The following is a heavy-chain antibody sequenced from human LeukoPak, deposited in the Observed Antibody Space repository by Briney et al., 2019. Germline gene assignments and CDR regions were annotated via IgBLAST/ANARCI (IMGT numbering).Heavy chain of an antibody. CDR1: GGSISSSSYY. J-gene: IGHJ6*02. CDR3: VVVPAATTYYYYGMDV. Sequence: PSETLSLTCTVSGGSISSSSYYWGWIRQPPGKGLEWIGSIYYSGSTYYNPSLKSRVTISVDTSKNQFSLKLSSVTAADTAVYYCVVVPAATTYYYYGMDVWGQGTTVTVSS. CDR2: IYYSGST. V-gene: IGHV4-39*01. D-gene: IGHD2-2*01.